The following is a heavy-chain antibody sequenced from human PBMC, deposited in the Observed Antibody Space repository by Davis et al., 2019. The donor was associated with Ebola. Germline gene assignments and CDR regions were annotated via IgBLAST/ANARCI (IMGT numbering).Heavy chain of an antibody. J-gene: IGHJ6*02. CDR2: ISYDGSNK. Sequence: GESLKISCAASGFTFSSYAMHWVRQAPGKGLEWVAVISYDGSNKYYADSVKGRFTISRDNSKNTLYLQMNSLRAEDTAVSYCARDQLQLWLRGGMDVWGQGTTVTVSS. D-gene: IGHD5-18*01. CDR1: GFTFSSYA. CDR3: ARDQLQLWLRGGMDV. V-gene: IGHV3-30-3*01.